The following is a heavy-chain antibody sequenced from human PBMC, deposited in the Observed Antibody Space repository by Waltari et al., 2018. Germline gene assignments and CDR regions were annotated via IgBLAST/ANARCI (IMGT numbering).Heavy chain of an antibody. Sequence: EVQLVESGGGLVQPGGSLRLSCEASGFIFNNYWMHWVRQAPGKGLVSVSHINTDGSITNYADSVKGRFTISRDNAKNTLFLQMNSLRAEDTAVYYCVMYSSSFLGNCWGQGTLVTVSS. CDR3: VMYSSSFLGNC. D-gene: IGHD6-13*01. J-gene: IGHJ4*02. V-gene: IGHV3-74*01. CDR2: INTDGSIT. CDR1: GFIFNNYW.